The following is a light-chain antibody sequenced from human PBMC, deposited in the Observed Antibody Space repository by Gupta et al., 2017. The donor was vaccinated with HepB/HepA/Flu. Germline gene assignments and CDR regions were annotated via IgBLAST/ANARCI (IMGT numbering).Light chain of an antibody. CDR2: DAS. CDR3: QQRSNWPPTT. J-gene: IGKJ4*01. CDR1: QSVSSY. Sequence: SLSPGERATLSCRASQSVSSYLAWYQQKPGQAPRLLIYDASNRATGIPARFSGSGSGTDFTLTISSREQEDFAVYYCQQRSNWPPTTFGGGTKVDIK. V-gene: IGKV3-11*01.